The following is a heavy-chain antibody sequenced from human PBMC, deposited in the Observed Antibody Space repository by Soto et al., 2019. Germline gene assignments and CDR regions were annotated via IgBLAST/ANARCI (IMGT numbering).Heavy chain of an antibody. CDR1: GFTFSSYS. CDR3: ARSLRFLDPPQGRVGMDV. CDR2: ISSSSSYI. D-gene: IGHD3-3*01. Sequence: EVQLVESGGGLVKPGGSLRLSCAASGFTFSSYSMNWVRQAPGKGLEWVSSISSSSSYIYYADSVKGRFTISRDNAKNSLYLKMNSLRAEDTAVYYCARSLRFLDPPQGRVGMDVWGQGPTVTVSS. J-gene: IGHJ6*02. V-gene: IGHV3-21*01.